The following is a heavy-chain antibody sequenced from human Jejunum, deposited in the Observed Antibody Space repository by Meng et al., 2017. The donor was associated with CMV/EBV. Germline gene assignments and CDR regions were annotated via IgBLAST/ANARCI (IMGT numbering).Heavy chain of an antibody. Sequence: EVQLXXXXXGLVXPXXXLRLXXXASDFTLCDAWMSWVRQAPGKGLEWVGRIKSGTDGGTTDYPAPVKGRFTVSRDDSKNTLFLQMDSLKTEDTAIYYCTTDWSGSYQFDYWGQGTLVTVSS. CDR2: IKSGTDGGTT. CDR3: TTDWSGSYQFDY. CDR1: DFTLCDAW. J-gene: IGHJ4*02. V-gene: IGHV3-15*01. D-gene: IGHD1-26*01.